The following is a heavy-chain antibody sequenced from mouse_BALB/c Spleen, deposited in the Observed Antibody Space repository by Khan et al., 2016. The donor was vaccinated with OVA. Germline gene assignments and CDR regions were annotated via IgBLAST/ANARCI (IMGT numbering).Heavy chain of an antibody. V-gene: IGHV1-9*01. CDR1: GYTFSSYW. CDR2: FLPGRSNI. D-gene: IGHD2-14*01. Sequence: QVQLQQSGAELMKPGASVKISCKATGYTFSSYWIEWVKQRPGHGLEWIGEFLPGRSNINCNEKFKGKATFTADTSSNIAYMHLNSLTSEDSAVYNGAKGAGTTYGMDYWGQGTTVTVSS. J-gene: IGHJ4*01. CDR3: AKGAGTTYGMDY.